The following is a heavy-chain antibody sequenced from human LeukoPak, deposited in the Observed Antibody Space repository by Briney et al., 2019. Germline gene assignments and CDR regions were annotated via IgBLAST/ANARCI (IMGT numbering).Heavy chain of an antibody. V-gene: IGHV4-34*01. Sequence: SETLSLTCAVYGGSFSGYHWSWIRQPPGKGLEWIGEINHSGSTNYNPSLKSRVTISVDTSKNQFSLKLSSVTAADTAVYYCARGYGGNAKIDYWGQGTLVTVSS. CDR3: ARGYGGNAKIDY. CDR2: INHSGST. CDR1: GGSFSGYH. D-gene: IGHD4-23*01. J-gene: IGHJ4*02.